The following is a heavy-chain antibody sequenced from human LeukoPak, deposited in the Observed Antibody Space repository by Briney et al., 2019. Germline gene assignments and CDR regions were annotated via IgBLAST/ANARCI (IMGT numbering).Heavy chain of an antibody. J-gene: IGHJ4*02. CDR3: ARGVRLVPLDY. CDR2: IIPIFGTA. V-gene: IGHV1-69*13. CDR1: RGTFSSYA. Sequence: SVKVSCKASRGTFSSYAISWVRQAPGQGLEWMGGIIPIFGTANYAQKFQGRVTITADESTSTAYMELSSPRSEDTAVYYCARGVRLVPLDYWGQGTLVTVSS. D-gene: IGHD6-19*01.